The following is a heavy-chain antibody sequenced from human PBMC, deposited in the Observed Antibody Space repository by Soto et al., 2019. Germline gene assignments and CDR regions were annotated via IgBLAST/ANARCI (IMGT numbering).Heavy chain of an antibody. D-gene: IGHD6-19*01. V-gene: IGHV3-30-3*01. CDR2: ISYDGSNK. Sequence: QVQLVESGGGVVQPGRSLRLSCAASGFPFSSHPMHWVRQAPGKGLEWVAVISYDGSNKFYADSVKGRFTISRDNSKNTLYLQMRSLRAGDTAVYYCARETPVVGVGIFQGVDPWGQGTLVTVSS. CDR1: GFPFSSHP. CDR3: ARETPVVGVGIFQGVDP. J-gene: IGHJ5*02.